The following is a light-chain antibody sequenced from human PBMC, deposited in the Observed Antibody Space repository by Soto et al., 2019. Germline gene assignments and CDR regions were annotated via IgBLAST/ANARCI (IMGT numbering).Light chain of an antibody. V-gene: IGKV3-15*01. CDR1: QNVSSN. CDR2: GAS. Sequence: EIVMTQSPATLFVSPGERATLSCRASQNVSSNLAWYQQKPGQAPRLLIYGASTRATGIPARFSGSGSGTEIIRASSSLQPEVFAVYCCQQYNNWLTFGGGTKAEIK. CDR3: QQYNNWLT. J-gene: IGKJ4*01.